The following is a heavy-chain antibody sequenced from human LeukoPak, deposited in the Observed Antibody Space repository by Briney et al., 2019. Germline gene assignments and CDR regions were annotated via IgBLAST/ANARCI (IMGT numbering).Heavy chain of an antibody. CDR2: ISAYNGNT. V-gene: IGHV1-18*01. J-gene: IGHJ4*02. CDR1: GYNFTSYD. Sequence: ASVKVSCKASGYNFTSYDISWVRQAPGQGLEWMGWISAYNGNTNYAQKLQGRVTMTTDTSTSTAYMELRSLRSDDTAVYYCARDPKWELLLSPLDYWGQGTLVTVSS. CDR3: ARDPKWELLLSPLDY. D-gene: IGHD1-26*01.